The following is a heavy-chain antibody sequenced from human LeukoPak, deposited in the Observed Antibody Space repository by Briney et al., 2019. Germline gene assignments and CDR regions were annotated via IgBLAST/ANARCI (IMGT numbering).Heavy chain of an antibody. D-gene: IGHD3-16*02. Sequence: GGSLRLSCAASGFTFSIYAMHCVRQAPGKGLEWVSVISYDGSNKYYAESVKGRFTISRDNSKITLYLQMNRLRAEDTAVYYCARGVTTFGGVIVNHYFDYWGQGTLVTVFS. CDR3: ARGVTTFGGVIVNHYFDY. CDR1: GFTFSIYA. V-gene: IGHV3-30-3*01. CDR2: ISYDGSNK. J-gene: IGHJ4*02.